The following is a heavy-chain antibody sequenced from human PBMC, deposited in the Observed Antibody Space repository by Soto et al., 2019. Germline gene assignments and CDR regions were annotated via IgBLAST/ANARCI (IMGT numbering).Heavy chain of an antibody. CDR2: IKQDGSEK. D-gene: IGHD6-6*01. Sequence: GGSLRLSCAASGFTFSSYWMSWVRQAPGKGLEWVANIKQDGSEKYYVDSVKGRFTISRDNAKNSLYLQMNSLRAEDTAVYYCARDGPIGGSSSSEDSYVVYYFDYWGQGTLGTVSS. J-gene: IGHJ4*02. CDR1: GFTFSSYW. CDR3: ARDGPIGGSSSSEDSYVVYYFDY. V-gene: IGHV3-7*01.